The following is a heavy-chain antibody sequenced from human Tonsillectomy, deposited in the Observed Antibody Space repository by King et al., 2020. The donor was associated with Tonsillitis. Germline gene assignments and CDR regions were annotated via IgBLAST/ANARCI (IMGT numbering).Heavy chain of an antibody. V-gene: IGHV3-23*04. CDR2: ISGNSGST. D-gene: IGHD2-8*02. J-gene: IGHJ6*03. CDR1: GFTFSNYA. Sequence: VQLVESGGGLVQPGGSLRLSCAASGFTFSNYAMTCVRQAPGEGLEWVSSISGNSGSTYYADPVKGRFTISRDNSKNTLYLQMNSLRADDTAVYYCAKATTTGGRGYYMDVWGKGTTVTVSS. CDR3: AKATTTGGRGYYMDV.